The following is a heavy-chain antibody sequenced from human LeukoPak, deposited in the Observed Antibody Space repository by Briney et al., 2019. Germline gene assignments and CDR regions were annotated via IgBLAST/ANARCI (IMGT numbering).Heavy chain of an antibody. J-gene: IGHJ4*02. Sequence: ASVKVSCKASGGTFSSYAISWVRQAPGQGLEWMGGIIPIFGTANYAQKFQGRVTITADESTSTAYMELSSLRSEDTAVYYCAVSRGAAAGKYYFDYWGQGTLVTVSS. D-gene: IGHD6-13*01. CDR1: GGTFSSYA. V-gene: IGHV1-69*13. CDR3: AVSRGAAAGKYYFDY. CDR2: IIPIFGTA.